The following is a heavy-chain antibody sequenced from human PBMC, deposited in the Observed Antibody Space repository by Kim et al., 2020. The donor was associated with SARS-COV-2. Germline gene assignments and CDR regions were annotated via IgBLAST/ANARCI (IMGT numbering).Heavy chain of an antibody. D-gene: IGHD1-1*01. CDR2: IYYSGST. V-gene: IGHV4-39*01. CDR3: ARQWRKLPLYYYGMDV. Sequence: SETLSLTCTVSGGSISSSSYYWGWIRQPPGKGLEWIGSIYYSGSTYYNPSLKSRVTISVDTSKNQFSLKLSSVTAADTAVYYCARQWRKLPLYYYGMDV. CDR1: GGSISSSSYY. J-gene: IGHJ6*01.